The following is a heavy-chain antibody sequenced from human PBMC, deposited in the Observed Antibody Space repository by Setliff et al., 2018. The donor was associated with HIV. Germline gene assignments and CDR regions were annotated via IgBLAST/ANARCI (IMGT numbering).Heavy chain of an antibody. CDR2: IYIYNSGRT. Sequence: SETLSLTCSVSGGSFSGYYWSWIRQPPGKGLEWIGYIYIYNSGRTNYNPSLTSRVTISADTSRNQFSLKLTSVTAADTAIYYCARGVNFDYWGQGTQVTVSS. CDR3: ARGVNFDY. V-gene: IGHV4-59*01. D-gene: IGHD3-3*01. J-gene: IGHJ4*02. CDR1: GGSFSGYY.